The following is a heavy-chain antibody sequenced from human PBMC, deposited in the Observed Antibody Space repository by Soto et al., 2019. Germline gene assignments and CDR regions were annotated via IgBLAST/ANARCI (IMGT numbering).Heavy chain of an antibody. CDR1: GFSLSNARLG. Sequence: QVTLKESGPVLVKPTETLTLTCTVSGFSLSNARLGVSWIRQPPGKALEWLAHIFSKDEKSYSTSLKSRITISKDTSKSQVVLTMTNMDPVDTATYYCARSSYCGGDCYDDYWGQGTLVTVSS. D-gene: IGHD2-21*02. J-gene: IGHJ4*02. CDR2: IFSKDEK. V-gene: IGHV2-26*01. CDR3: ARSSYCGGDCYDDY.